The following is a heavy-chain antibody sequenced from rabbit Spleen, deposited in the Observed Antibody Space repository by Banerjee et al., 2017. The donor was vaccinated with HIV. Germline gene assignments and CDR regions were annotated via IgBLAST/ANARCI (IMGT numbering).Heavy chain of an antibody. J-gene: IGHJ4*01. D-gene: IGHD6-1*01. CDR2: IYGGSGYT. V-gene: IGHV1S40*01. CDR1: GFTLSGYW. Sequence: QSLEESGGDLVKPETSLTLTCTASGFTLSGYWMCWVRQAPGKGLEWIGCIYGGSGYTYYATWAKGRLTISKTSSTTVTLQMTSLTVADTATYFCARGEHFSVGFSAFAIYLDLWGPGTLVTVS. CDR3: ARGEHFSVGFSAFAIYLDL.